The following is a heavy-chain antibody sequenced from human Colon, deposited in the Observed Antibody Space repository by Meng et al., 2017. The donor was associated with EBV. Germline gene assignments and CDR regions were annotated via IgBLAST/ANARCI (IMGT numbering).Heavy chain of an antibody. D-gene: IGHD6-19*01. CDR2: IYYSGST. CDR1: GGSASSGGYY. J-gene: IGHJ4*02. V-gene: IGHV4-31*03. CDR3: ARVSSGWDYFDY. Sequence: QVRLQEPGPGLVKPAQTLSLTCTVSGGSASSGGYYWTWIRQHPGKGLEWFGHIYYSGSTFYNPSLKRRVIISIDTSKNQFSLNLRSVTAADTAVYYCARVSSGWDYFDYWGQGTLVTVSS.